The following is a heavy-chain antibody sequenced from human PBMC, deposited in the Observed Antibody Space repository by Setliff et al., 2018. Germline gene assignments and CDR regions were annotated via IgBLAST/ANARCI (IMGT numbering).Heavy chain of an antibody. CDR2: INSDGSST. V-gene: IGHV3-74*01. J-gene: IGHJ5*02. CDR3: ARDPNGDYVGAFDP. Sequence: GGSLRLSCSVSGITFINAWMTWVRQAPGKGLVWVSRINSDGSSTNYADSVKGQFTVSRDNAKNTLYLQMNSLRAEDTAVYYCARDPNGDYVGAFDPWGQGILVTVSS. CDR1: GITFINAW. D-gene: IGHD4-17*01.